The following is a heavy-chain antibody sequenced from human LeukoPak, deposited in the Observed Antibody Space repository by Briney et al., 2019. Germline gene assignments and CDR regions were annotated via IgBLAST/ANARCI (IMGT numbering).Heavy chain of an antibody. J-gene: IGHJ4*02. CDR1: GFIVSTTF. CDR2: IVTDGSA. Sequence: GGSLRLSCAASGFIVSTTFLTWVRQAPGKGLEWVSVIVTDGSAFYADSVKGRFTISRDSSRNTLYLQMNSLRAEDTAVYYCARGRPQSSVYDYWGQGTLVTVSS. V-gene: IGHV3-53*01. CDR3: ARGRPQSSVYDY. D-gene: IGHD5-24*01.